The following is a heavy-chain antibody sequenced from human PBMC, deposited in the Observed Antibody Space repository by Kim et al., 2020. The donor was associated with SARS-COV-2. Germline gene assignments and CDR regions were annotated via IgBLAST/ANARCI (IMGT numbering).Heavy chain of an antibody. J-gene: IGHJ6*02. CDR2: IYYSGST. CDR1: GGSISSYY. CDR3: ARMMGKHYGMDV. V-gene: IGHV4-59*13. Sequence: SETLSLTCTVSGGSISSYYWSWIRQPPGKGLEWIGYIYYSGSTNYNPSLKSRVTISVDTSKNQFSLKLSSVTAADTAVYYCARMMGKHYGMDVWGQGTTVTVSS. D-gene: IGHD3-16*01.